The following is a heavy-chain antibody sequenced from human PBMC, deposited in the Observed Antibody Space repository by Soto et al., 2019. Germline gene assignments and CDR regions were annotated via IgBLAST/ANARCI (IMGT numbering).Heavy chain of an antibody. CDR1: GFTFNSCA. V-gene: IGHV3-23*01. CDR3: AKGRSYYYYYGVDV. Sequence: GGSMELSSAASGFTFNSCAMGWVRQAPGKGLEWVSDIIDSGGSTYYADSVKGRFTISRDNSKSTLYLQMNSLRAEDTALYYCAKGRSYYYYYGVDVWGQGTTVTVSS. CDR2: IIDSGGST. J-gene: IGHJ6*02.